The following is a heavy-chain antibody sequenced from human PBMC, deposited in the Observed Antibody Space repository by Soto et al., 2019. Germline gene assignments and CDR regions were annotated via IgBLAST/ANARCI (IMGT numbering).Heavy chain of an antibody. Sequence: ESGGGVVPPGRSLRLSCAASGFTFSSYGMHWVRQAPGKGLEWVAVISYDGSNKYYADSVKGRFTISRDNSKNTLYLQMNSLRAEDTAVYYCAKVGATTGFDYWGQGTLVTVSS. CDR3: AKVGATTGFDY. CDR2: ISYDGSNK. J-gene: IGHJ4*02. V-gene: IGHV3-30*18. D-gene: IGHD1-26*01. CDR1: GFTFSSYG.